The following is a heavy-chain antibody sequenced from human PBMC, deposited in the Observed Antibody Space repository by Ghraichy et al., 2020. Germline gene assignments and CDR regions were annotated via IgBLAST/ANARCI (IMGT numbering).Heavy chain of an antibody. V-gene: IGHV3-30-3*01. J-gene: IGHJ6*03. CDR3: ARDTLIVVVTNYYYYMDV. CDR2: ISYDGSNK. D-gene: IGHD3-22*01. Sequence: GGSLRLSCAASGFTFSSYAMHWVRQAPGKGLEWVAVISYDGSNKYYADSVKGRFTISRDNSKNTLYLQMNSLRAEDTAVYYCARDTLIVVVTNYYYYMDVWGKGTTVTVSS. CDR1: GFTFSSYA.